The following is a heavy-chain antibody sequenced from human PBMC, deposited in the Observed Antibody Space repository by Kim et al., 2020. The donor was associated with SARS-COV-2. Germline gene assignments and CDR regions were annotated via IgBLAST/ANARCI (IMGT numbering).Heavy chain of an antibody. V-gene: IGHV3-15*01. CDR1: GVTFRNAW. J-gene: IGHJ2*01. Sequence: GGSLRLSCAASGVTFRNAWMSWVRQAPGKGLEWVGRIKSKTDGGTTDYAAPVKGRFIISRDDSKNTLYLQMNSLKTEDTAIYYCSTYYGDYMPWFFDLWGRGTLVTVSS. CDR2: IKSKTDGGTT. D-gene: IGHD4-17*01. CDR3: STYYGDYMPWFFDL.